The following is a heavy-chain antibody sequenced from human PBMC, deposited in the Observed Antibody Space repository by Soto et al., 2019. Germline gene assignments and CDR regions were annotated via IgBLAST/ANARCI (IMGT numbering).Heavy chain of an antibody. CDR1: GFTFSSYG. J-gene: IGHJ4*02. CDR2: ISYDGSNK. Sequence: GGSLRLSCAASGFTFSSYGMHWVRQAPGKGLEWVAVISYDGSNKYYADSVKGRFTISRDNSKNTLYLQMNSLRAEDTAVYYCAKTFLARYCSSSICYDPADYFDYWGQGTLVTVSS. V-gene: IGHV3-30*18. CDR3: AKTFLARYCSSSICYDPADYFDY. D-gene: IGHD2-2*01.